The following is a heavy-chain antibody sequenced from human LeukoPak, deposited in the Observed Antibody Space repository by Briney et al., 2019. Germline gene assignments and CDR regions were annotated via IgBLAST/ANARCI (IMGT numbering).Heavy chain of an antibody. J-gene: IGHJ4*02. D-gene: IGHD4-17*01. Sequence: PSETLSLTCTVSGGSISSYYWSWIRQPPGKGLEWIGYIYYSGSTNYNPSLKSRVTISVDTSKNQFSLKLSSVTAADTAVYYCARHSYGDYFGFDYWGQGTLVTVSS. V-gene: IGHV4-59*08. CDR2: IYYSGST. CDR3: ARHSYGDYFGFDY. CDR1: GGSISSYY.